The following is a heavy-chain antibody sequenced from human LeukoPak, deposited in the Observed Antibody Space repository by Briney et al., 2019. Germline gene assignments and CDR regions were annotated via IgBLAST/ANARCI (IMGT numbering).Heavy chain of an antibody. D-gene: IGHD5-24*01. CDR3: ARGEIDGPDFDQ. J-gene: IGHJ4*02. CDR1: GYPFTSYY. CDR2: INPSGGST. V-gene: IGHV1-46*01. Sequence: ASVKVSCKASGYPFTSYYMHWVRQAPGQGLEWMGIINPSGGSTIYAQKFQGRVTMTRDTSTSTVYMELSSLRSDDTAVYFCARGEIDGPDFDQWGQGTLVTVSS.